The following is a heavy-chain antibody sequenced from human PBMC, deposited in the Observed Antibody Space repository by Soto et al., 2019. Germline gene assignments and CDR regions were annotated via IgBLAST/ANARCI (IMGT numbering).Heavy chain of an antibody. CDR3: AKDHRCGSYGY. D-gene: IGHD1-26*01. J-gene: IGHJ4*02. CDR1: GFTFSSYG. CDR2: ISYDGSNK. V-gene: IGHV3-30*18. Sequence: QVQLVESGGGVVQPGRSLRLSCAASGFTFSSYGMHWVRQAPGKGLEWVAVISYDGSNKYYADSVKGRFTISRDNSKNTLYLQMNSLRAEDAAVYYCAKDHRCGSYGYWGQGTLVTVSS.